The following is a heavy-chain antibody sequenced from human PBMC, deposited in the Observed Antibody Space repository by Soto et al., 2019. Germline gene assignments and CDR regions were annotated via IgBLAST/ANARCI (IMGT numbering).Heavy chain of an antibody. CDR3: ARGKGITMVRGVIITSWFDP. CDR2: INHSGST. Sequence: PSETLSLTCAVYGGSFSGYYWSWIRQPPGKGLEWIGEINHSGSTNYNPSLKSRVTISVDTSKNQFSLKLSSVTAADTAVYYCARGKGITMVRGVIITSWFDPWGQGTLVTVSS. J-gene: IGHJ5*02. D-gene: IGHD3-10*01. V-gene: IGHV4-34*01. CDR1: GGSFSGYY.